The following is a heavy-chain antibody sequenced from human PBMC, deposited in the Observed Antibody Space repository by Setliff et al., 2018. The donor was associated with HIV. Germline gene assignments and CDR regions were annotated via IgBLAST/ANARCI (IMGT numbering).Heavy chain of an antibody. CDR1: RSTFNSHT. D-gene: IGHD4-17*01. V-gene: IGHV1-69*05. J-gene: IGHJ4*02. CDR3: ARAPRDGNNYGYQPYYFDY. CDR2: IIPISGTV. Sequence: SVKVSCKASRSTFNSHTINWVRQAPGQGLEWMGGIIPISGTVNYAQKFWGRVTITTHESTSTAYMELSSLRSEDTAVYYCARAPRDGNNYGYQPYYFDYWGQGTLVTVSS.